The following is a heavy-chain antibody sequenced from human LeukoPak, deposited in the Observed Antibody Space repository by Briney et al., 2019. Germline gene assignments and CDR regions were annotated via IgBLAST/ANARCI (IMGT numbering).Heavy chain of an antibody. CDR2: ISYDGSNK. CDR1: GFTFSSYA. J-gene: IGHJ6*02. Sequence: GGSLRLSCAASGFTFSSYAMHWVRQAPGKGLEWVAVISYDGSNKYYADSVKGRFTISRDNSKNTLYLQMNSLRAEDTAVYYCARAVAGSYCYYGMDVWGQGTTVTVSS. D-gene: IGHD6-19*01. CDR3: ARAVAGSYCYYGMDV. V-gene: IGHV3-30-3*01.